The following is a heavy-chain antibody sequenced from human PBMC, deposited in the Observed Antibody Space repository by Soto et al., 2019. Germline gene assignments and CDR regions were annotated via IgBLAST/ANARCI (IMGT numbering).Heavy chain of an antibody. CDR1: GGAFRGYY. CDR3: ARGLPFDI. CDR2: INHSGST. J-gene: IGHJ3*02. Sequence: SGTPSLTCAVYGGAFRGYYWSWIRQPPGKGLEWIGEINHSGSTNYNPSLKSRVTISVDTSKNQFSLKLSSVTAADTAVYYCARGLPFDIWGQGTMVTVSS. V-gene: IGHV4-34*01.